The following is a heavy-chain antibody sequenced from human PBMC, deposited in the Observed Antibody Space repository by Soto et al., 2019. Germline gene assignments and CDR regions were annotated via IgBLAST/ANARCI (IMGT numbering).Heavy chain of an antibody. CDR2: MSHSGGT. D-gene: IGHD1-1*01. V-gene: IGHV4-34*01. CDR1: GGSVSSGGYY. J-gene: IGHJ3*02. CDR3: ARVERGTATTVVDAFDI. Sequence: QVQLQQWGAGLLKPSETLSLTCAVYGGSVSSGGYYGSGIRQPPGKGRGWIGEMSHSGGTHFNPSLKSRVTISVDTSKNQFSLKMSFVTAADTALYYCARVERGTATTVVDAFDIWGPGTMVTVSS.